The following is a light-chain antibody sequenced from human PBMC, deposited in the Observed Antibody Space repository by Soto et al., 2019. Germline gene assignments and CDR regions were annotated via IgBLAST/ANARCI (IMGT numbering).Light chain of an antibody. J-gene: IGKJ1*01. CDR1: GSVSSSY. CDR2: GAS. CDR3: QQYGSSPRT. Sequence: EMMMTQSPGTLSLSRGERATLSCRASGSVSSSYLAWYQQKPGQAPRLLIYGASSRATGIPDRFSGSGSGTDFTLTISRLEPEDFAVYYCQQYGSSPRTFGQGTKVDIK. V-gene: IGKV3-20*01.